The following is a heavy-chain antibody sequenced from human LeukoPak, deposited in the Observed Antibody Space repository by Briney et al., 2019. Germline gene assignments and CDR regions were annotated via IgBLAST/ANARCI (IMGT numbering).Heavy chain of an antibody. CDR2: IYYSGSA. CDR1: GGSISSYY. J-gene: IGHJ6*03. V-gene: IGHV4-59*01. Sequence: SETLSLTCTVSGGSISSYYWSWIRQPPGKGLEWIGYIYYSGSADYNPSLKRRVTISVDTSKNQFSLKLSSVTAADSAVYFCARGGPCGAGFFYLGTDSYYYMAVWGKGTTVPVSS. CDR3: ARGGPCGAGFFYLGTDSYYYMAV. D-gene: IGHD3-10*01.